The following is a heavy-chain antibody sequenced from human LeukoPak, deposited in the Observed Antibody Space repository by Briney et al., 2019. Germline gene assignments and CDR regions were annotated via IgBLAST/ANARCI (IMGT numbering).Heavy chain of an antibody. Sequence: SVKVSCKASGGTFSSYAISWVRQAPGQGLEWMGRIIPIFGTANYAQKFQGRVTITTDESASTAYMELSSLRSEDTAVYYCARDILALEGDYLFDYWGQGTLVTVSS. J-gene: IGHJ4*02. V-gene: IGHV1-69*05. CDR3: ARDILALEGDYLFDY. CDR1: GGTFSSYA. D-gene: IGHD4-17*01. CDR2: IIPIFGTA.